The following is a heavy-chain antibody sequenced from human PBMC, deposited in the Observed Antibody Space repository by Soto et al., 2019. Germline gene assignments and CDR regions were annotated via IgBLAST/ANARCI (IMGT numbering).Heavy chain of an antibody. CDR3: ARRSLQWLVPFGFDY. D-gene: IGHD6-19*01. CDR1: GGSISSSSYY. V-gene: IGHV4-39*01. Sequence: PSETLSLTCTVSGGSISSSSYYWGWIRQPPGKGLEWIGSIYYSGSTYYNPSLKSRVTISVDTSKNQFSLKLSSVTAAVTAVYYCARRSLQWLVPFGFDYWGQGTLVTVSS. J-gene: IGHJ4*02. CDR2: IYYSGST.